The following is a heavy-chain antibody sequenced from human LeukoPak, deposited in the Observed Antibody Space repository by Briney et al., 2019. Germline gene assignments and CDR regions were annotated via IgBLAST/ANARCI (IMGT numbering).Heavy chain of an antibody. V-gene: IGHV1-2*02. J-gene: IGHJ6*03. Sequence: ASVKVSCKASGYTFTGYYMHWVRQAPGQGLEWMGWINPDSGGTNYAQKLQGRVTMTTDTSTSTAYMELRSLRSDDTAVYYCARVLLTMVRGVKAVQYYYYMDVWGKGTTVTVSS. CDR3: ARVLLTMVRGVKAVQYYYYMDV. D-gene: IGHD3-10*01. CDR2: INPDSGGT. CDR1: GYTFTGYY.